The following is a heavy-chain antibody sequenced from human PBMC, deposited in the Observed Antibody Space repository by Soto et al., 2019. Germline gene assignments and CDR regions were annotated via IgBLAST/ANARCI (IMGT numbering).Heavy chain of an antibody. V-gene: IGHV1-8*02. Sequence: QAQLVQSGAEVKKPGASVKVSCKASGDTFGSYDVNWVRQASGHGLEWMGWMNPNSGGTDYAQKFRGRVTMTSNNSISTAYLDLSSLRSEDTAVYYCARGSWCGDLGNFDYAVDVWGQGTTVTVSS. D-gene: IGHD3-10*01. CDR3: ARGSWCGDLGNFDYAVDV. CDR2: MNPNSGGT. J-gene: IGHJ6*02. CDR1: GDTFGSYD.